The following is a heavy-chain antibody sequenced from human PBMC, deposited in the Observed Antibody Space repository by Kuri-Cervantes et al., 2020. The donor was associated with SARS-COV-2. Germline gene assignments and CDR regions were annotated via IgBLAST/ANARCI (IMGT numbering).Heavy chain of an antibody. J-gene: IGHJ4*02. CDR3: TTDRSSGWPFDY. Sequence: ASVKVSCKVSGYTLTELSMHWVRQAPGKGLEWMGGFDPEDGETIYAQKFQGRVSITTDESTSTAYMELSRLRSEDTAVYYCTTDRSSGWPFDYWGQGTLVTVSS. CDR2: FDPEDGET. D-gene: IGHD6-19*01. V-gene: IGHV1-24*01. CDR1: GYTLTELS.